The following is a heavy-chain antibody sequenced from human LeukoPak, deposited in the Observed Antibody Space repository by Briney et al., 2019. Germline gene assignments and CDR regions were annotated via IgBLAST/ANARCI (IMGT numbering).Heavy chain of an antibody. Sequence: GGSLRLSCAASGFTVSTNYMSWVRQAPGKGLEWVSVIYSGGDTYYADSVKGRFIISRDNSKNTLYLRMNSLRTEDTAVYYCARDQPLEHWGQGTMVTVPS. D-gene: IGHD3-3*01. J-gene: IGHJ3*01. V-gene: IGHV3-66*02. CDR1: GFTVSTNY. CDR2: IYSGGDT. CDR3: ARDQPLEH.